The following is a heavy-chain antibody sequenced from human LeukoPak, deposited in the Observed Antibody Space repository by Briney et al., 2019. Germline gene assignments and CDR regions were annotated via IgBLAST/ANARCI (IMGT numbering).Heavy chain of an antibody. V-gene: IGHV4-34*01. CDR2: INHSGST. J-gene: IGHJ4*02. CDR3: ASGVLWFGELNGYFDY. D-gene: IGHD3-10*01. CDR1: GGSFSGYY. Sequence: SETLSLTCAVYGGSFSGYYWSWIRQPPGKGLEWIGEINHSGSTNYNPSLKSRVTISVDTSKNQFSLKLSSVTAADTAVYYCASGVLWFGELNGYFDYWGQGTLVTVSS.